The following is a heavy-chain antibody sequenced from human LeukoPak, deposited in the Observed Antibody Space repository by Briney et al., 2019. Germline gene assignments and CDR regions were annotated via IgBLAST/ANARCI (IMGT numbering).Heavy chain of an antibody. J-gene: IGHJ6*03. D-gene: IGHD1-7*01. Sequence: GGSLRLSCAASGFTFSSYEMNWVRQAPGKGLEWVSYISSSGSTIYYADSVKGRFTISRDNSKNTLYLQMNSLRAEDTAVYYCAKDGGITGTTGYYYYMDVWGKGTTVTVSS. CDR1: GFTFSSYE. V-gene: IGHV3-48*03. CDR2: ISSSGSTI. CDR3: AKDGGITGTTGYYYYMDV.